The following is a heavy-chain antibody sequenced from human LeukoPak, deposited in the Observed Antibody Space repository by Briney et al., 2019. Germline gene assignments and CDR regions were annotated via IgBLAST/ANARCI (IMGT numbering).Heavy chain of an antibody. J-gene: IGHJ3*02. CDR3: ATDLSIAARGGI. Sequence: GGSLSLSCAPSRFIFSRYEVKWVRQARGGGREWITYISSSDSPIYDADPLKGRFTNSRDTAKNSLYLQMTSLRAEDTAVYHCATDLSIAARGGIWGQGTMVTVSS. CDR2: ISSSDSPI. CDR1: RFIFSRYE. D-gene: IGHD6-6*01. V-gene: IGHV3-48*03.